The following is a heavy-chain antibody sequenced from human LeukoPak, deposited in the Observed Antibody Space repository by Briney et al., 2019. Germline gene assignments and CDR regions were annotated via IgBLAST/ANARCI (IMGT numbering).Heavy chain of an antibody. CDR2: ISFDGSNK. CDR3: ARDPEYQLLYYSDY. V-gene: IGHV3-30-3*01. J-gene: IGHJ4*02. CDR1: GFTFSSSA. D-gene: IGHD2-2*01. Sequence: GGSLRLSCTASGFTFSSSAMHWVRQAPGKGLEWVAVISFDGSNKYYADSVKGRFTISRDNSKSTLYLQMNSLRAEDTAVYYCARDPEYQLLYYSDYWGQGTLVTVSS.